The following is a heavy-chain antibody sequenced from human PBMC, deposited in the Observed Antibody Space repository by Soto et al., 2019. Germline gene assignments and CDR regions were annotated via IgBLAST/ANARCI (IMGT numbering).Heavy chain of an antibody. CDR2: IYYSGNT. Sequence: QLQLQESGPGLVKPSETLSLTCTVSGGSISRSSYYWGWIRQPPGQGPEWIGSIYYSGNTYYNPSLTSRATISVNTSKHHFSMKLSSVTAADAAVYYCARRYCLSTSCLAFDSWGQGTLVTVSS. CDR1: GGSISRSSYY. CDR3: ARRYCLSTSCLAFDS. V-gene: IGHV4-39*02. J-gene: IGHJ4*02. D-gene: IGHD2-2*01.